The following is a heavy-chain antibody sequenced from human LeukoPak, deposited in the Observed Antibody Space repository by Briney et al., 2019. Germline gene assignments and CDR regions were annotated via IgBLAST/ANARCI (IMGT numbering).Heavy chain of an antibody. D-gene: IGHD1-26*01. Sequence: ASVKVSCKASGYTFTGYYMHWVRQAPGQGLEWMGWISAYNGNTNYAQKLQGRVTMTTDTSTSTAYMELRSLRSDDTAVYYCARDGGSYSASDYWGQGTLVTVSS. V-gene: IGHV1-18*04. CDR3: ARDGGSYSASDY. CDR2: ISAYNGNT. J-gene: IGHJ4*02. CDR1: GYTFTGYY.